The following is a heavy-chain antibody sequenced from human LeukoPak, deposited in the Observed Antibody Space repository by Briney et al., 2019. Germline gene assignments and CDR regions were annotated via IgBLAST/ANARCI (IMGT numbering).Heavy chain of an antibody. J-gene: IGHJ4*02. CDR1: GFTFSSFS. V-gene: IGHV3-48*01. CDR3: ATIGTGYYREDS. CDR2: ISSSSTI. Sequence: GGSLRLSCAASGFTFSSFSMNWVRQAPGKGLEWVSYISSSSTIKYADSVKGRFTLSRDNAKNTVYLQMKSLRAEDTALYCCATIGTGYYREDSWGQGTLVTVSS. D-gene: IGHD3/OR15-3a*01.